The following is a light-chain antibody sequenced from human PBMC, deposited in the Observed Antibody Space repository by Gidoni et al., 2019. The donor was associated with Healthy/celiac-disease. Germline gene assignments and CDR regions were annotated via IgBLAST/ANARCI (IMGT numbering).Light chain of an antibody. V-gene: IGKV2-28*01. Sequence: DIVMTQSPLSLPVTPGEPASISCRSSQSLLHSNGYNYLDWYLQKPGQSPQLLIYLGSNRASGVPDRFSGSGSGTDFTLKISRVEAEDVGVYYCMQALPSQKTFXXXTKVEIK. J-gene: IGKJ1*01. CDR1: QSLLHSNGYNY. CDR2: LGS. CDR3: MQALPSQKT.